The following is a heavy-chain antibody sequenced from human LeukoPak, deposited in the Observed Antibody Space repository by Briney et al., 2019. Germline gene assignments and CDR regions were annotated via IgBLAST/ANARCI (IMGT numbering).Heavy chain of an antibody. Sequence: GGSLRLSCAASGFTFSSYDMSWVRQAPGKGLEWVSSITLSGGNTFYADSVMGRFTVSRDNSKNTLYQQMNSLSAEDTAVYYCAKRGNPAVGHHYLDVWGKGTTVSVSS. CDR2: ITLSGGNT. V-gene: IGHV3-23*01. CDR3: AKRGNPAVGHHYLDV. CDR1: GFTFSSYD. J-gene: IGHJ6*03. D-gene: IGHD2-2*01.